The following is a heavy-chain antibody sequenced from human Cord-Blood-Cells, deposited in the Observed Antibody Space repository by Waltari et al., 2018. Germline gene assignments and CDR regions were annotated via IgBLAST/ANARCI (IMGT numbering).Heavy chain of an antibody. V-gene: IGHV1-8*03. Sequence: QVQLVQSGAEVKKPGASVKVSCKASGYTFTSYDINWVRQATGQGLDWMGWRNPNSGNTGYAQKFQGRVTITRNTSISTAYMGLSSLRSEDTAVYYCARVGRIVGATTAFDIWGQGTMVTVSS. CDR1: GYTFTSYD. J-gene: IGHJ3*02. CDR2: RNPNSGNT. CDR3: ARVGRIVGATTAFDI. D-gene: IGHD1-26*01.